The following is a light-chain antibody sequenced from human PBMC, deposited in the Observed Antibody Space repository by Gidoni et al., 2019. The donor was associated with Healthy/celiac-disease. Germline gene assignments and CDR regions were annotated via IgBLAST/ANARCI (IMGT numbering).Light chain of an antibody. Sequence: NFMLTQPHSVSESPGKTVTISCTRSSGSIASNYVRWYQQRPGSSPTTVIYEVNQRPSGVPDRFSASTAGSSTSASLTISGLKTEDGADYYCQSYDSSNVVFGGGTKLTVL. CDR2: EVN. J-gene: IGLJ2*01. V-gene: IGLV6-57*01. CDR1: SGSIASNY. CDR3: QSYDSSNVV.